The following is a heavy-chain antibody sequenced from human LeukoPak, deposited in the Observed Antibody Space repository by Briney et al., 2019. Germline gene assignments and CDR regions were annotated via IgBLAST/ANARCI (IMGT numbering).Heavy chain of an antibody. CDR1: GGSISSSSYY. CDR2: IYYSGST. CDR3: ARPYYYDSSGYAFDI. D-gene: IGHD3-22*01. Sequence: SETLSLTCTVSGGSISSSSYYWAWIRPPPGKGLEWIGSIYYSGSTYYNPSLKSRVTISVDTSKNQFSLKLSSVTAADTTVYYCARPYYYDSSGYAFDIWGQGTMVTVSS. J-gene: IGHJ3*02. V-gene: IGHV4-39*01.